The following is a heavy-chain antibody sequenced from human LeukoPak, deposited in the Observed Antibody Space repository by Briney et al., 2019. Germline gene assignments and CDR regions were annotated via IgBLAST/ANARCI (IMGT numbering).Heavy chain of an antibody. CDR2: ISYDGSNE. CDR3: ARGEFGDYYYFYMDV. D-gene: IGHD2/OR15-2a*01. CDR1: GFTFSSYG. J-gene: IGHJ6*03. Sequence: GGSLRLSCAVSGFTFSSYGMYWVRQAPGKGLEWVAVISYDGSNEYYGDSVKGRFTISRDDAKNSLFLQMNSLRAEDTATYYCARGEFGDYYYFYMDVWGKGTTVTVSS. V-gene: IGHV3-30*03.